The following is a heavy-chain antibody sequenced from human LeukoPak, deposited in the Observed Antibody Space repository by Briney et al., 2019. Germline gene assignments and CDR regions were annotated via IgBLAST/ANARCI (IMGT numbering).Heavy chain of an antibody. Sequence: GGSLRLSCAASGFTFSRHWMHWVRQGPGKGLEWVSRIKSDGSETQYADSVKGRFTISRDNSKNTLYLQMNSLRAEDTAVYYCAKYHGSSDYWGQGTLVTVSS. D-gene: IGHD2/OR15-2a*01. CDR3: AKYHGSSDY. J-gene: IGHJ4*02. V-gene: IGHV3-74*01. CDR2: IKSDGSET. CDR1: GFTFSRHW.